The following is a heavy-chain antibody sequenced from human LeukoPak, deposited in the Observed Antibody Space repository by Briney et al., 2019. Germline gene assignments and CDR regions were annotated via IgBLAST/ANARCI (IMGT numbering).Heavy chain of an antibody. CDR1: GGSFSGYY. CDR2: INHSGST. D-gene: IGHD6-13*01. Sequence: SETLSLTCAIYGGSFSGYYWSWIRQPPGKGLEWIGEINHSGSTNYNPSLKSRVSISVDTSKNQFSLKLNSVTAADTAVYYCARGIAAAGTVWFDPWGQGTLVTVSS. V-gene: IGHV4-34*01. CDR3: ARGIAAAGTVWFDP. J-gene: IGHJ5*02.